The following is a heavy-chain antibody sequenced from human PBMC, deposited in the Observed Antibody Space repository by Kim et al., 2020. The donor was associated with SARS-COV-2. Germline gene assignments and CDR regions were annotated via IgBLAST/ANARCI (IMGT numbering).Heavy chain of an antibody. CDR3: AKERNDILTGYTVGMDF. J-gene: IGHJ6*02. CDR2: ITSNGGST. CDR1: GFTFSNYL. D-gene: IGHD3-9*01. Sequence: GGSLRLSCSASGFTFSNYLMHWVRQAPGKGLEYVSAITSNGGSTSYADAVKGRFTISRDNSKNTLYLQMSSLRGVDTAVYYCAKERNDILTGYTVGMDFWGQGTTVIVSS. V-gene: IGHV3-64D*06.